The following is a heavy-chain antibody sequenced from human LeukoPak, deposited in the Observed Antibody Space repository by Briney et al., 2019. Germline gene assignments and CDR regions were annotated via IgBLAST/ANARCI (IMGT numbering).Heavy chain of an antibody. CDR2: IKPKTDGETT. J-gene: IGHJ4*02. CDR3: ITPLPYSAQ. Sequence: GGSLRLSCAASGFTFSADPMNWVRQAPGKGLEWVGRIKPKTDGETTEYAAPVKGRFSISRDDSKNMLYLQMNSLKTEDTAVYYCITPLPYSAQGGQGTLVTVSS. V-gene: IGHV3-15*07. CDR1: GFTFSADP. D-gene: IGHD2-21*01.